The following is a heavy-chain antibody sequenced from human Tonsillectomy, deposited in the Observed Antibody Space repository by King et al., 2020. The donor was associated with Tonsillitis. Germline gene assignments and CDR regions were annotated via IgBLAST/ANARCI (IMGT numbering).Heavy chain of an antibody. J-gene: IGHJ4*02. V-gene: IGHV1-2*02. Sequence: VQLVESGAEVKKPGASVKVSCKASGYTFTGDYMHWVRQAPGQGLEWMGWINPNSGGTNYAQKFQGRVTMTRDTSISTAYMELSRLRSDDTAVYYCARAPEGAAILFDYWGQGTLVTVSS. CDR3: ARAPEGAAILFDY. CDR1: GYTFTGDY. D-gene: IGHD3-16*01. CDR2: INPNSGGT.